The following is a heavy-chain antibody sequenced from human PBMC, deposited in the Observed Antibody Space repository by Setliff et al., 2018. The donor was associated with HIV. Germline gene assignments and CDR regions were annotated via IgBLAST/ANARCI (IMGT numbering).Heavy chain of an antibody. CDR2: IKSKKDGGTT. Sequence: GGSLRLSCATSGFNFNEAWMSWVRQAPGKGLECVGRIKSKKDGGTTHYTAPVKGRFTISGDDSKNMVYLEMNSLQTDDTAVYYCTTDEWNWGRGTLVTVSS. V-gene: IGHV3-15*01. CDR3: TTDEWN. J-gene: IGHJ4*02. D-gene: IGHD3-3*01. CDR1: GFNFNEAW.